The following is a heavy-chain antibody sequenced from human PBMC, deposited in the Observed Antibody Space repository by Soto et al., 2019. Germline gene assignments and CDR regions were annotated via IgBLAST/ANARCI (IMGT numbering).Heavy chain of an antibody. Sequence: GGSLILSCAASGFHFSSYSVSWVSQAPGKGLEWVSAISGSGSSTYYADSVKGRFTISRDNSKNTLYLQMNSLRAEDTAVYYCAKGEVGAIPFDPWGQGTLVTVSS. CDR1: GFHFSSYS. CDR3: AKGEVGAIPFDP. V-gene: IGHV3-23*01. D-gene: IGHD1-26*01. J-gene: IGHJ5*02. CDR2: ISGSGSST.